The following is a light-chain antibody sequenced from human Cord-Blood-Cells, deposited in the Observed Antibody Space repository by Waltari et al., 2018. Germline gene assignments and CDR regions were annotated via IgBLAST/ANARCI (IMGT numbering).Light chain of an antibody. CDR2: AAS. J-gene: IGKJ5*01. Sequence: AIRMTRSPSSFSASTVDRVTITCRASQGISSYLAWYQQKPGKAPKLLIYAASTLKSGVPSRFSGSGSGTDFTLTISCLQSEDFATYYCQQYYSYPINFGQGTRLEIK. CDR1: QGISSY. CDR3: QQYYSYPIN. V-gene: IGKV1-8*01.